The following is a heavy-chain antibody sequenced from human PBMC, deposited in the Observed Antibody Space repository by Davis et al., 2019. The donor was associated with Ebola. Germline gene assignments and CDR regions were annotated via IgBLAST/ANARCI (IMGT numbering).Heavy chain of an antibody. CDR2: IKQDGSEK. CDR1: GFTFSSYW. J-gene: IGHJ6*02. Sequence: PGGSLRLSCAASGFTFSSYWMSWVRQAPGKVLEWVANIKQDGSEKYYVDSVKGRFTISRDNAKNSLYLQMNSLRAEDTAVYYCASVGGDDLYYYGMDVWGQGTTVTVSS. V-gene: IGHV3-7*01. D-gene: IGHD2-21*02. CDR3: ASVGGDDLYYYGMDV.